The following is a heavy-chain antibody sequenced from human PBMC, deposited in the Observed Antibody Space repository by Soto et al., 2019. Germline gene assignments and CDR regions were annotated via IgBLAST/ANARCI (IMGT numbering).Heavy chain of an antibody. J-gene: IGHJ4*02. CDR3: AREVYYYDSSGYPAFDY. Sequence: GSVKVSCKASGYTFTSYGISWVRQAPGQGLEWMGWISAYNGNTNYARKLQGRVTMTTDTSTSTAYMELRSLRSDDTAVYYCAREVYYYDSSGYPAFDYWGQGTLVTVSS. V-gene: IGHV1-18*01. CDR2: ISAYNGNT. CDR1: GYTFTSYG. D-gene: IGHD3-22*01.